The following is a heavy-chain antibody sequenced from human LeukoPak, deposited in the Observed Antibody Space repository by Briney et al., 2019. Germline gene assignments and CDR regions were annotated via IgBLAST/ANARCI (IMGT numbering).Heavy chain of an antibody. CDR3: ARDRDDSSGYYRETLFDY. Sequence: ASVKVSCKASGYTFTGYYMHWVRQAPGQGLEWMGWINPNSGGTDYAQKFQGRVTMTRDTSISTAYMELSRLRSDDTAVYYCARDRDDSSGYYRETLFDYWGQGTLVTVSS. J-gene: IGHJ4*02. CDR1: GYTFTGYY. CDR2: INPNSGGT. V-gene: IGHV1-2*02. D-gene: IGHD3-22*01.